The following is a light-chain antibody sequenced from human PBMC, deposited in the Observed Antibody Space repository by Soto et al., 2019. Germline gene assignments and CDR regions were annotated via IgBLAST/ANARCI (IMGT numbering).Light chain of an antibody. V-gene: IGLV2-23*02. CDR3: CSYAGSSSSI. CDR2: EVT. CDR1: SSDVGTYNL. J-gene: IGLJ1*01. Sequence: QSARTQPASGYGSPGQSITISCSGTSSDVGTYNLVSWYQQYPGKAPRLMIYEVTKRPSGVSNRFSGSKSGNTASLTISGLQPEDEADYYCCSYAGSSSSIFGTGTKVTVL.